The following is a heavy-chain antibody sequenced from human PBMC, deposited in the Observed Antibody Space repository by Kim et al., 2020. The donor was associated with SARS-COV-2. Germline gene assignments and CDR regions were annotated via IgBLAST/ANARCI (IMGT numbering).Heavy chain of an antibody. Sequence: GGSLRLSCAASGFTFSSYSMNWVRQAPGKGLEWVSSISSSSSYIYYADSVKGRFTISRDNAKNSLYLQMNSLRAEDTAVYYCARDVGCGGDCPQIGDYYYYYGMDVWGQGTTVTVSS. D-gene: IGHD2-21*02. V-gene: IGHV3-21*01. CDR1: GFTFSSYS. CDR3: ARDVGCGGDCPQIGDYYYYYGMDV. J-gene: IGHJ6*02. CDR2: ISSSSSYI.